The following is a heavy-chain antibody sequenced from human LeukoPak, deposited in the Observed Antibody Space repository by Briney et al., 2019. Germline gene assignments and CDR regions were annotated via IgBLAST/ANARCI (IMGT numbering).Heavy chain of an antibody. CDR3: ARGENYYYYMDV. V-gene: IGHV1-2*02. CDR1: GYTFTGYY. D-gene: IGHD3-16*01. J-gene: IGHJ6*03. CDR2: INPNSGGT. Sequence: ASVKVSCKASGYTFTGYYMHWVRQAPGQGLEWMGWINPNSGGTNYAQKFQGRVTMTRDTSISTAYMELRSLRSDDTAVYYCARGENYYYYMDVWGKGTTVTVSS.